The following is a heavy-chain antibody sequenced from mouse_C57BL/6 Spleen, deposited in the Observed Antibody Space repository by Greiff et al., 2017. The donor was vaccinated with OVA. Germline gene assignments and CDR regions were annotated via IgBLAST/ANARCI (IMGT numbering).Heavy chain of an antibody. V-gene: IGHV1-22*01. Sequence: EVQVVESGPELVKPGASVKMSCKASGYTFTDYNMHWVKQSHGKSLEWIGYINPNNGGTSYNQKFKGKATLTVNKSSITAYMELRSLTSEDSAVYYCARERRTTVLDYWGQGTTLTVSS. D-gene: IGHD1-1*01. J-gene: IGHJ2*01. CDR1: GYTFTDYN. CDR3: ARERRTTVLDY. CDR2: INPNNGGT.